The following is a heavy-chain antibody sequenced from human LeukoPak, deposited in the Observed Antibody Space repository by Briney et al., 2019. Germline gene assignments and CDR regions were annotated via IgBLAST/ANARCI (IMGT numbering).Heavy chain of an antibody. D-gene: IGHD2-21*02. CDR3: AKKGRQVVTPLDY. V-gene: IGHV3-21*04. Sequence: PGGSLRLSCAASGFTFSSYSMNWVRQAPGKGLEWVSSISSSSSYIYYADSVKGRFTISRDNAKNSLYLQMNSLRAEDTAVYYCAKKGRQVVTPLDYWGQGTLVTVSS. CDR1: GFTFSSYS. CDR2: ISSSSSYI. J-gene: IGHJ4*02.